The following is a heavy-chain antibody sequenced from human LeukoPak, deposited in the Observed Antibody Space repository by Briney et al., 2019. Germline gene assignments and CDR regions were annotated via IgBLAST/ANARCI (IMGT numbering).Heavy chain of an antibody. CDR3: ASWLQRGTI. D-gene: IGHD5-18*01. J-gene: IGHJ4*02. CDR2: IKQDGSEK. CDR1: GFPFSSYW. Sequence: GSLILSCAASGFPFSSYWMSWVRQAPGKGLEWVANIKQDGSEKYYVDSVKGRFTISRDNAKNSLYLQMNSLRAEDTAVYYCASWLQRGTIWGQGTLVTVSS. V-gene: IGHV3-7*01.